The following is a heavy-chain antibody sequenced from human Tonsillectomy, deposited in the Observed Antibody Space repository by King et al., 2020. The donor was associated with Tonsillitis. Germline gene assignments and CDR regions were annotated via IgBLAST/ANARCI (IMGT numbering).Heavy chain of an antibody. CDR2: IRSKAYGGTT. D-gene: IGHD1-26*01. V-gene: IGHV3-49*05. CDR1: GFTFGDYA. CDR3: TRERLGMGARFDY. Sequence: QLVQSGGGLVKPGRSLRLSCTASGFTFGDYAMSWFRQAPGKGLEWVGFIRSKAYGGTTEYAASVKGRFTISRDDSKSIAYLQMNSLKTEDTAVYYCTRERLGMGARFDYWGQGTLVTVSS. J-gene: IGHJ4*02.